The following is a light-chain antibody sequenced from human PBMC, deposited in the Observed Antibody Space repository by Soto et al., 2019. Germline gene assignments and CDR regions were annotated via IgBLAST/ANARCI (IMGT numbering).Light chain of an antibody. CDR2: EAS. CDR3: SSYTSGDTYV. CDR1: STDVGSYNL. Sequence: QSALTQPASVSGSPGQAITVSCTGTSTDVGSYNLVSWYQQHPGKAPKLMIYEASKRPSGVSDRFSGSRSGNTASLTISGLQAEDEADYYCSSYTSGDTYVFGSGTKLTVL. J-gene: IGLJ1*01. V-gene: IGLV2-14*02.